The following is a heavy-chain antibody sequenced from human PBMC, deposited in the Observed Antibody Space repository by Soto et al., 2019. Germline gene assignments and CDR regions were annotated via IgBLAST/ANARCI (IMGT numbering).Heavy chain of an antibody. Sequence: GEALKISCKGSGYSFTSYWIGWVRQMPGKGLEWMGIIYPGDSDTRYSPSFQGQVTISADTSISTAYMELSRLKSDDTAVYYCAREYCTGGSCHPPYYYYGMDVWGQGTTVTVSS. CDR1: GYSFTSYW. CDR3: AREYCTGGSCHPPYYYYGMDV. V-gene: IGHV5-51*01. D-gene: IGHD2-15*01. J-gene: IGHJ6*02. CDR2: IYPGDSDT.